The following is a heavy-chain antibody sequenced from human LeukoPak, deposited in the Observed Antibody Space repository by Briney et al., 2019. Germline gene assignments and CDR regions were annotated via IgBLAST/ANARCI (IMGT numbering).Heavy chain of an antibody. CDR3: ARVGIAARKYFQH. D-gene: IGHD6-6*01. Sequence: GGSLRLSCAAPGFTFSSYSMDWVRQAPGKGLEWVSSISSSSSYIYYADSVKGRFTISRDNAKNSLYLQMNSLRAEDTAVYYCARVGIAARKYFQHWGQGTLVTVSS. J-gene: IGHJ1*01. CDR1: GFTFSSYS. CDR2: ISSSSSYI. V-gene: IGHV3-21*01.